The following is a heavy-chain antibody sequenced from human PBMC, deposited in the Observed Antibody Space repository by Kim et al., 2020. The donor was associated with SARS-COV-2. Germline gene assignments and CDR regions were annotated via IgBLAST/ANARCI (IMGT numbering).Heavy chain of an antibody. Sequence: SETLSLTCAVYGGSFSGYYWSWIRQPPGKGLEWIGEINHSGSTNYNPSLKSRVTISVDTSKNQFSLKLSSVTAADTAVYYCARGSSIVDYWGQGTLVTVSS. J-gene: IGHJ4*02. V-gene: IGHV4-34*01. D-gene: IGHD6-19*01. CDR3: ARGSSIVDY. CDR2: INHSGST. CDR1: GGSFSGYY.